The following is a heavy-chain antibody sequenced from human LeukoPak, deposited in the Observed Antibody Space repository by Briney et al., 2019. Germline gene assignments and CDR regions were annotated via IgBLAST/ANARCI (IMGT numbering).Heavy chain of an antibody. CDR1: GGSISSSSYY. J-gene: IGHJ4*02. D-gene: IGHD3-16*02. CDR2: IYYSGST. CDR3: ARQPDDYVWGSYRYLYY. V-gene: IGHV4-39*01. Sequence: PSETLSLTCTVSGGSISSSSYYWGWIRQPPGKGLEWIGSIYYSGSTYYNPSLKSRVTISVDTSKNQFSLKLSSVTAADTVVYYCARQPDDYVWGSYRYLYYWGQGTLVTVSS.